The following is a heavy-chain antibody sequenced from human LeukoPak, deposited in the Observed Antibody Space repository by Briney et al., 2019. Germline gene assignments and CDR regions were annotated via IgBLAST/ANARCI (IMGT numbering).Heavy chain of an antibody. D-gene: IGHD3-3*01. CDR3: VRGHDSFDY. V-gene: IGHV3-72*01. CDR2: SRNKDHRYST. CDR1: GFTFSDYY. Sequence: SGGSLRLSCAVSGFTFSDYYMDWVRQAAGKGLEWVGRSRNKDHRYSTEYAASVKGRFSISRDESKKLLYLQMNRLKIEDMAIYYCVRGHDSFDYWGQGTLVTVSS. J-gene: IGHJ4*02.